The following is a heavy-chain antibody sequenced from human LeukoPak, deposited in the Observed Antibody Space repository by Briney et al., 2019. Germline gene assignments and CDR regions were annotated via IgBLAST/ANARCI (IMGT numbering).Heavy chain of an antibody. Sequence: PGGSLRLSCAASGFAFTKYGMHWVRQAPGKGLEWLAIIWYDGHNKYYADSVKGRFTISRDNAKNSLYLQMNSLRAEDTAVYYCARSNWGAPDVWGKGTTVTVSS. CDR1: GFAFTKYG. CDR2: IWYDGHNK. D-gene: IGHD7-27*01. V-gene: IGHV3-33*01. J-gene: IGHJ6*04. CDR3: ARSNWGAPDV.